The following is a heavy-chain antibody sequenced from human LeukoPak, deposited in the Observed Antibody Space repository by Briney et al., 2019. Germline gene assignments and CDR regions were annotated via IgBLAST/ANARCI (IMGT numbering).Heavy chain of an antibody. CDR3: ASNTRVISGYSYGYDNYCYYMDV. J-gene: IGHJ6*03. V-gene: IGHV3-48*01. Sequence: GGSLRLSCAASGFAFSSYSMNWVRQAPGKGLEWVSYISSSSSTIYYADSVKGRFTISRDNAKNSLYLQMNSLRAEDTAVYYCASNTRVISGYSYGYDNYCYYMDVWGKGTTVTVSS. CDR1: GFAFSSYS. D-gene: IGHD5-18*01. CDR2: ISSSSSTI.